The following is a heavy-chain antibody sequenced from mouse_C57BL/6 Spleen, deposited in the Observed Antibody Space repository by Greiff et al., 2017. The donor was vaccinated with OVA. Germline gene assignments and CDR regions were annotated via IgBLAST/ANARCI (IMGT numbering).Heavy chain of an antibody. CDR1: GFSLTSYG. V-gene: IGHV2-2*01. D-gene: IGHD2-3*01. CDR2: IWRGGST. Sequence: QVQLKQSGPGLVQPSQSLSITCTVSGFSLTSYGVHWVRQSPGKGLEWLGVIWRGGSTDYNAAFISRLSISKDNSKSQVFFKMNSLQADDTAIYYCARKDGYYYDFDYWGQGTTLTVSS. J-gene: IGHJ2*01. CDR3: ARKDGYYYDFDY.